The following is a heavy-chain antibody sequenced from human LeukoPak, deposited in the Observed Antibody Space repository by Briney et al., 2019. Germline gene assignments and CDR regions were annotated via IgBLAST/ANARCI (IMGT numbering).Heavy chain of an antibody. CDR2: ISYDGSNK. Sequence: GGSLRLSCAASGFTFSSYAMHWVRQAPGKGLEWVAVISYDGSNKYYADSVKGRFTISRDNSKNTLYLQMDSLRAEDTAIYYCARDYWWNYDYWGQGTLVTVSS. CDR3: ARDYWWNYDY. J-gene: IGHJ4*02. V-gene: IGHV3-30-3*01. D-gene: IGHD1-7*01. CDR1: GFTFSSYA.